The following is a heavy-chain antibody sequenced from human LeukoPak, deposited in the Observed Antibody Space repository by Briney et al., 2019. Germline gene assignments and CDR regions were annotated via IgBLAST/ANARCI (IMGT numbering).Heavy chain of an antibody. D-gene: IGHD3-22*01. V-gene: IGHV4-34*01. CDR3: ARWNYYDSSGYDAFDI. J-gene: IGHJ3*02. Sequence: KPSETLSLTCAVYGGSFSGYYWSWIRQPPGKGLEWIGEINHSGSTNYNPSLKSRVTISVDTSKNQFSLKLSSVTAADTAVYYCARWNYYDSSGYDAFDIWGQGTMVTVSS. CDR1: GGSFSGYY. CDR2: INHSGST.